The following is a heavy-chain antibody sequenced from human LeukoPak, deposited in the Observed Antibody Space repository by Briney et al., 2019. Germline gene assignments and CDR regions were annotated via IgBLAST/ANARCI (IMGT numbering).Heavy chain of an antibody. Sequence: SQTLSLTCTVSGGSISSGGYYWSWIRQHPGKGLEWIGYIYYSGSTYYNPSLKSRVTISVDTSKNQFSLKLSSVTAADTAVYYCARDPSGYWYFDLWGRGTLVTVSS. CDR2: IYYSGST. D-gene: IGHD2-15*01. CDR3: ARDPSGYWYFDL. J-gene: IGHJ2*01. V-gene: IGHV4-31*03. CDR1: GGSISSGGYY.